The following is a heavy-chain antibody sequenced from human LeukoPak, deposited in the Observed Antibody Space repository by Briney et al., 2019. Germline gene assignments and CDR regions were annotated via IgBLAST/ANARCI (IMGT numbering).Heavy chain of an antibody. Sequence: GGSLRLPCAASGFTFDDYGMSWVRQAPGKGLEWVSGINWNGGSTGYADSVKGRFTISRDNAKNSLYLQMNSLRAEDTALYYCARWFGELLHYYYMDVWGKGTTVTVSS. CDR2: INWNGGST. V-gene: IGHV3-20*04. J-gene: IGHJ6*03. CDR1: GFTFDDYG. D-gene: IGHD3-10*01. CDR3: ARWFGELLHYYYMDV.